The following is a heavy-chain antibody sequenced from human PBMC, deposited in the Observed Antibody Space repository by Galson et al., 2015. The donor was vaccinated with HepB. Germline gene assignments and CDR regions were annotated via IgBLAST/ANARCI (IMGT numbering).Heavy chain of an antibody. CDR1: GYTLTELY. J-gene: IGHJ4*02. CDR3: ATGDIAVAGTFDY. CDR2: FDPEDGET. V-gene: IGHV1-24*01. D-gene: IGHD6-19*01. Sequence: SVKVSCKVSGYTLTELYMHWVRQAPGKGLEWMGGFDPEDGETIYAQKFQGRVTMTEDTSTDTAYMELSSLRSEDTAVYYCATGDIAVAGTFDYWGQGTLVTVSS.